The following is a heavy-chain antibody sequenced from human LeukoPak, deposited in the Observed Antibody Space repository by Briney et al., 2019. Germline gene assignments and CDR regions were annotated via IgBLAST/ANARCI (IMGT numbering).Heavy chain of an antibody. V-gene: IGHV3-9*01. J-gene: IGHJ6*02. CDR2: ISWNSGNI. CDR1: GFTFDDYA. CDR3: AKAYYYYGMDV. Sequence: GGSLRLSCAACGFTFDDYAIHWVRQAPGKGLEWVSGISWNSGNIGYADSVKGRFTISRDNAKNSLYLQMNSLRAEDTALYYCAKAYYYYGMDVWGQGTTVTVSS.